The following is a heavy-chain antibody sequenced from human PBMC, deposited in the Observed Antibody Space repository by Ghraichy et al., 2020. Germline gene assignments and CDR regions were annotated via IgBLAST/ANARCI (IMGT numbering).Heavy chain of an antibody. Sequence: SLRLSCAASGFTFSSYALHWVRQAPGKGLEWVSVTSYDGTNKDYADSVKGRFTISRDNSKNTLYLQMDSLRTEDTAVYYCARVDAARYYYGMDVWGRGTTVTVSS. D-gene: IGHD3-9*01. J-gene: IGHJ6*02. CDR3: ARVDAARYYYGMDV. CDR2: TSYDGTNK. CDR1: GFTFSSYA. V-gene: IGHV3-30*04.